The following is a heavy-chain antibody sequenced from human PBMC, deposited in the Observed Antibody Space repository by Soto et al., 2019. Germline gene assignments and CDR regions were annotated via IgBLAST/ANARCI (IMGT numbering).Heavy chain of an antibody. CDR1: GFTFSSFC. D-gene: IGHD3-10*01. J-gene: IGHJ4*02. Sequence: EVQLVESGGGVVQPGGSLRLSCAVSGFTFSSFCMHWVRQAPGEGLVWVSRINTDGSSTSYADSVKGRFTISRDNAKNTLYLQMNSLRVEDTAMYYCGKRGVDTFGLSYWGQGTLVTV. CDR2: INTDGSST. CDR3: GKRGVDTFGLSY. V-gene: IGHV3-74*01.